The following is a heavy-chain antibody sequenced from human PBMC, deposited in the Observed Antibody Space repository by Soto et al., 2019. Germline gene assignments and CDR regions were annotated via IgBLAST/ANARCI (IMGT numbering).Heavy chain of an antibody. J-gene: IGHJ4*02. V-gene: IGHV3-23*01. CDR2: ISSGGGTT. CDR3: AKGDRHSGWSY. CDR1: GFTFSGYV. Sequence: EVHLLESGGGLVQPGGSLRLSCAASGFTFSGYVMSWVRQAPGKGLEWVSAISSGGGTTNYADSVKGRFTISRDNSKNTLYLQMDSLRVDDTAVYHCAKGDRHSGWSYWGQGTLVTVSS. D-gene: IGHD6-19*01.